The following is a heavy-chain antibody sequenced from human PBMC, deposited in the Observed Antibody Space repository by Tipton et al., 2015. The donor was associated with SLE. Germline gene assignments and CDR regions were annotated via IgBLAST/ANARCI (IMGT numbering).Heavy chain of an antibody. Sequence: SLRLSCAASRFTFSSYEMNWVRQAPGKGLEWVSSISSSSSYIYYADSVKGRFTISRDNAKNSLYLQMNSLRAEDTAVYYCARGGTAMVIAFDIWGQGTMVTVSS. CDR3: ARGGTAMVIAFDI. J-gene: IGHJ3*02. V-gene: IGHV3-21*01. CDR1: RFTFSSYE. D-gene: IGHD5-18*01. CDR2: ISSSSSYI.